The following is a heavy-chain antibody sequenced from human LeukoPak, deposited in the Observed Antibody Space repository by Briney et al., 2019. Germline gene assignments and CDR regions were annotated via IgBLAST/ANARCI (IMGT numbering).Heavy chain of an antibody. CDR2: ISSSSSTT. D-gene: IGHD6-19*01. J-gene: IGHJ4*02. CDR1: GFTFSSYS. Sequence: GGSLRLSCAASGFTFSSYSMNWVRQAPGKGLEWVSYISSSSSTTYYADSVKGRFIISRDNAKNSLYLQMNSLRAEDTAVYYCARDKSYSSGWYPLWGQGTLVTVSS. V-gene: IGHV3-48*01. CDR3: ARDKSYSSGWYPL.